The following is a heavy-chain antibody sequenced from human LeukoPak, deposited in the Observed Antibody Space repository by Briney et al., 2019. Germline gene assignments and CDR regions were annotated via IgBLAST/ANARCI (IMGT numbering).Heavy chain of an antibody. V-gene: IGHV3-20*04. Sequence: GGSLRLSCAASGFTFDDYGMSWVRQAPGKGLEWVSGINWSGSSTGYADSVKGRFTISRDNAKNSLYLQMNSLRAEDTALYYCARGRGCSTMACYPDYWGQGTLVTVSS. CDR2: INWSGSST. D-gene: IGHD3-10*01. CDR1: GFTFDDYG. J-gene: IGHJ4*02. CDR3: ARGRGCSTMACYPDY.